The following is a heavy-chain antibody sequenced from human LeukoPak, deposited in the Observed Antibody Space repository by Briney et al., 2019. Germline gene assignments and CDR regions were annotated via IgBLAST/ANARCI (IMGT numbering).Heavy chain of an antibody. CDR3: ARHYYDRSAFDT. Sequence: ASVKVSCKASGGTFSSYTISWVRQAPGQGLEWMGGIIPIFGTANYAQKFQGRVTITTDESTSTAYMELSSLRSEDTAVYYCARHYYDRSAFDTWGQGTMVTVSS. V-gene: IGHV1-69*05. CDR2: IIPIFGTA. D-gene: IGHD3-22*01. CDR1: GGTFSSYT. J-gene: IGHJ3*02.